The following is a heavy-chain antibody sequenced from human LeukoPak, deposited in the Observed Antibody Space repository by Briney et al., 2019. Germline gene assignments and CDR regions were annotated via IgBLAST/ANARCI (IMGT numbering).Heavy chain of an antibody. CDR1: GYTFTSYD. Sequence: ASVKVSCKASGYTFTSYDINWVRQATGQGLEWMGWMNPNSGNTGYAQKFQGRVTMTRDTSTSTVYMELSSLRSEDTAVYYCARVGSLHDAFDIWGQGTMVTVSS. D-gene: IGHD1-26*01. CDR3: ARVGSLHDAFDI. V-gene: IGHV1-8*01. J-gene: IGHJ3*02. CDR2: MNPNSGNT.